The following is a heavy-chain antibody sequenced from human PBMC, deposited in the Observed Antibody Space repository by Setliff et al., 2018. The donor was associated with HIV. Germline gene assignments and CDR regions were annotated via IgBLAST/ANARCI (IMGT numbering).Heavy chain of an antibody. CDR1: GGSISSYY. CDR2: INTSGTT. D-gene: IGHD3-22*01. J-gene: IGHJ5*02. Sequence: SETLSLTCTVSGGSISSYYWSWIRQPPGKGLEWIGYINTSGTTNYNPSLKSRVTISVDTSKNQFSLKLSSVTAADTAVYFCARQTYYYDNSGHNWFDPWGHGTLVTVSS. V-gene: IGHV4-4*09. CDR3: ARQTYYYDNSGHNWFDP.